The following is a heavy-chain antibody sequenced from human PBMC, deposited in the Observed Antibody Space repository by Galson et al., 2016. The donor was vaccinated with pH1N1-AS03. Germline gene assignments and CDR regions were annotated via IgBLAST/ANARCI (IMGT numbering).Heavy chain of an antibody. CDR3: ARGGGSSLDY. D-gene: IGHD1-26*01. V-gene: IGHV1-2*02. J-gene: IGHJ4*02. CDR1: GYTFSDYY. Sequence: SVKVSCKASGYTFSDYYVHWVRQAPGQELEWMGWINPSSGGTKYAQKFQGRVTMTRDTPISTAFMELSRLTSDDTAVYFCARGGGSSLDYWGQGILVTVSS. CDR2: INPSSGGT.